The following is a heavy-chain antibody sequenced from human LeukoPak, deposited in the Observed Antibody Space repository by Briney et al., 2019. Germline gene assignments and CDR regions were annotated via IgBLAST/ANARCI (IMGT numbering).Heavy chain of an antibody. CDR1: GGSISSGSYY. V-gene: IGHV4-61*02. Sequence: SETLSLTCTVSGGSISSGSYYWSWIRQPAGKGLEWIGRIYTSGSTNYNPSLKSRVTISVDTSKNQFSLKLSSVTAADTAVYYCASSAGYSSGWSFDYWGQGTLVTVSS. D-gene: IGHD6-19*01. CDR3: ASSAGYSSGWSFDY. CDR2: IYTSGST. J-gene: IGHJ4*02.